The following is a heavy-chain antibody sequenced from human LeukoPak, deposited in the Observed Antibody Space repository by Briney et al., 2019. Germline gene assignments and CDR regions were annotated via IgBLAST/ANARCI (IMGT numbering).Heavy chain of an antibody. CDR1: GFTFSSYA. Sequence: GGSLRLSCAASGFTFSSYAMHWVRQARGKGLEWVAVISYDGSNKYYADSVKGRFTISRDNSKNTLYLQMNSLRAEDTAVYYCASSGSYWYYYYGMDVWGQGTTVTVSS. V-gene: IGHV3-30*04. D-gene: IGHD1-26*01. CDR3: ASSGSYWYYYYGMDV. J-gene: IGHJ6*02. CDR2: ISYDGSNK.